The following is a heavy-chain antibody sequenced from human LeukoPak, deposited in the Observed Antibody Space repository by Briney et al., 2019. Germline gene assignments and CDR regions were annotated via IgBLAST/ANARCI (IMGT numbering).Heavy chain of an antibody. CDR1: GGSFSDYY. D-gene: IGHD3-3*01. CDR3: ARGTDYVDFWSGHDY. CDR2: INHSGST. J-gene: IGHJ4*02. Sequence: PSETLSLTCAVYGGSFSDYYWTWIRQTPGKGLEWIGEINHSGSTNYNPSLKSRVTISVDTSKNQFSLKLSSVTAADTAVYYCARGTDYVDFWSGHDYWGQGTLVTVSS. V-gene: IGHV4-34*01.